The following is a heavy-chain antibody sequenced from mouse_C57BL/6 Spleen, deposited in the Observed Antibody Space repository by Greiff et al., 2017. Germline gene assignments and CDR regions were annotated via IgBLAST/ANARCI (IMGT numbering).Heavy chain of an antibody. CDR2: INPNNGGT. V-gene: IGHV1-22*01. D-gene: IGHD1-1*01. Sequence: EVQLQQSGPELVKPGASVKMSCKASGYTFTDYNMHWVKQSHGKSLEWIGYINPNNGGTSYNQKFKGKDTLTVNKSSSTASMELRSLSSEDSAVYYCASSPPTVVAPYWYFDVWGTGTTVTVSS. CDR3: ASSPPTVVAPYWYFDV. J-gene: IGHJ1*03. CDR1: GYTFTDYN.